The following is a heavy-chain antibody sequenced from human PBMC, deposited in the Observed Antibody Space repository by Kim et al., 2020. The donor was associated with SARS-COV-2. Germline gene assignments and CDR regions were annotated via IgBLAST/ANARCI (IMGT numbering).Heavy chain of an antibody. Sequence: SESLSLTCSVSGGSISSDSYLLGWIRQYPGKGLEWVGTIFYGGVTYYSPSLKGRGRTSADMSDNQFSLKMTSVTAADTAVYYCVASTSWSLDFWGQGLLVTVSS. CDR2: IFYGGVT. J-gene: IGHJ4*02. CDR3: VASTSWSLDF. V-gene: IGHV4-39*01. CDR1: GGSISSDSYL. D-gene: IGHD2-2*01.